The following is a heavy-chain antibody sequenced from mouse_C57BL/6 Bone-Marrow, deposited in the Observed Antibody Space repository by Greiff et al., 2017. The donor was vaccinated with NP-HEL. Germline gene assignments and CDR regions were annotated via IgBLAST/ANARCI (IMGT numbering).Heavy chain of an antibody. D-gene: IGHD2-2*01. CDR3: ARGRAFMGYGEDY. V-gene: IGHV1-52*01. CDR2: IDPSDSET. Sequence: QVQLQQPGAELVRPGSSVKLSCKASGYTFTSYWMHWVKQRPIQGLEWIGNIDPSDSETHYNQKFKDKATLTVDKSSSTAYMQLSSLTSEDSAVYYCARGRAFMGYGEDYWGQGTTLTVSS. CDR1: GYTFTSYW. J-gene: IGHJ2*01.